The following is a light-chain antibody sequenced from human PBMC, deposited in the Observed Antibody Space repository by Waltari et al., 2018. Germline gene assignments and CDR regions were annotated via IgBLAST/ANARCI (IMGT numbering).Light chain of an antibody. Sequence: QLVLTQSPSASASLGVSVKLTCTLSSGHSNYAIAWHPQQPEKGPRYLMKLNSDGTHNKGDGIPDRFSGSSSGAERYLTISSLQSEDEADYYCQTWGTGIRVFGGGTKLTVL. CDR3: QTWGTGIRV. V-gene: IGLV4-69*01. CDR1: SGHSNYA. CDR2: LNSDGTH. J-gene: IGLJ3*02.